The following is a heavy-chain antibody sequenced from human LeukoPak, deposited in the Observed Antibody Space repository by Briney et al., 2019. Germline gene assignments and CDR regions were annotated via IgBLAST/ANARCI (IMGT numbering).Heavy chain of an antibody. CDR1: GDSVSSINGA. CDR2: TYYRSKWYN. D-gene: IGHD3-10*01. V-gene: IGHV6-1*01. CDR3: ARGGHRQKEF. J-gene: IGHJ4*02. Sequence: SETLSLTCDISGDSVSSINGAWNWIRQSPSRGLEWLGRTYYRSKWYNEYAVSMEGRITIIPDTSKNQFSLQLIYVTPEDTAVYYCARGGHRQKEFWGQGTLVTVSS.